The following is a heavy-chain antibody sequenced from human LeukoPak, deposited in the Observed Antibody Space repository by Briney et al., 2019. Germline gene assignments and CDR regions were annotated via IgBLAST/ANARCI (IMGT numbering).Heavy chain of an antibody. CDR3: ARSRRYFDWQLSFLYYYYGMDV. CDR1: GGTFSSYA. D-gene: IGHD3-9*01. V-gene: IGHV1-69*13. J-gene: IGHJ6*02. Sequence: ASVKVSCKASGGTFSSYAISWVRQAPGQGLEWMGGIIPIFGTANYAQKFQGRVTITADESTSTAYMELSSLRSEDTAVYYCARSRRYFDWQLSFLYYYYGMDVWGQGTTVTVSS. CDR2: IIPIFGTA.